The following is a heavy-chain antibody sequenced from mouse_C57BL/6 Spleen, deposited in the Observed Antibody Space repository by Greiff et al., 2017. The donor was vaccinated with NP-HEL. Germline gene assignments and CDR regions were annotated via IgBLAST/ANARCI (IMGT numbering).Heavy chain of an antibody. CDR3: ASYTQAYGGDWDFEV. D-gene: IGHD1-1*02. Sequence: EVMLVESGGGLVQPGGSLSLSCAASGFTFTDYYMSWVRQPPGKALEWLGFIRNKANGYTTEYSASVKGRFTISRDTSQSILYLHMNALRDKDSSTYYCASYTQAYGGDWDFEVWGTGTTVTVSS. V-gene: IGHV7-3*01. J-gene: IGHJ1*03. CDR2: IRNKANGYTT. CDR1: GFTFTDYY.